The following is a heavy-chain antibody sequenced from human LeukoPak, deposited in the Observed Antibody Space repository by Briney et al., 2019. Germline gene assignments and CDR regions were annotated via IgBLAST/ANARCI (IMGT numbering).Heavy chain of an antibody. D-gene: IGHD3-10*01. J-gene: IGHJ6*02. CDR2: IYTSGST. V-gene: IGHV4-4*07. CDR3: ARLAQITLVRGQSYYYHSMDV. CDR1: GGSVSSYY. Sequence: SETLSPTCTVSGGSVSSYYWSWIRQPAGKGLEWIGRIYTSGSTNYNPSLKSRVTMSVDTSKNQFSLKLSSVTAADTAVYYCARLAQITLVRGQSYYYHSMDVWGQGTTVTVSS.